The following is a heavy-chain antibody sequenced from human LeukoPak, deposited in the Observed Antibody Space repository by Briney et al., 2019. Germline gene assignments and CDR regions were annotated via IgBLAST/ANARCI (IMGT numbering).Heavy chain of an antibody. CDR3: ARGCYYDSSGYYYFDY. J-gene: IGHJ4*02. V-gene: IGHV4-59*12. CDR2: IYYSGST. CDR1: GGSISSYY. Sequence: SETLSLTCTVSGGSISSYYWSWIRQPPGKGLEWIGYIYYSGSTNYNPSLKSRVTISVDTSKNQFSLKLSSVTAADTAVYYCARGCYYDSSGYYYFDYWGQGTLVTVSS. D-gene: IGHD3-22*01.